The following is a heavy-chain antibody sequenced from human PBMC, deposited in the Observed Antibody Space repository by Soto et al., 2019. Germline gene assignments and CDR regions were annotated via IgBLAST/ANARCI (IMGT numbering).Heavy chain of an antibody. CDR2: ISWDGGST. CDR3: ARGLKGYYGTEV. J-gene: IGHJ6*04. CDR1: GFTFDDYT. Sequence: GGSLRLSCAASGFTFDDYTMHWVRQAPGKGLEWVSLISWDGGSTYYADSVKGRFAISRDNSKNSLYLQMNSLRTEDTALYYCARGLKGYYGTEVWGKGTTVTVSS. D-gene: IGHD3-22*01. V-gene: IGHV3-43*01.